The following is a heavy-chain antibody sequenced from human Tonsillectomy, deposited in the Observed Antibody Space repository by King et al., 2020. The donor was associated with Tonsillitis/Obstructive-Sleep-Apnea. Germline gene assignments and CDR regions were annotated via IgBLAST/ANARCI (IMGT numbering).Heavy chain of an antibody. CDR3: AKAMVQGIIITIFDY. CDR1: GITFSSYA. Sequence: VQLVESGGGLVQPGGSLRLSCAASGITFSSYAMSWVRQAPGKGLEWVSTISGGGCSTYYADSVKGRFTISRDNSKNTLYLQMNSLRAEDTAVYYCAKAMVQGIIITIFDYWGQGTLVTVSS. D-gene: IGHD3-10*01. J-gene: IGHJ4*02. V-gene: IGHV3-23*04. CDR2: ISGGGCST.